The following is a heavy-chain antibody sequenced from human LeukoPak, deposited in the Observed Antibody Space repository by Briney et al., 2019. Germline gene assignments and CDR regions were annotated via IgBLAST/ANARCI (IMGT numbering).Heavy chain of an antibody. J-gene: IGHJ3*02. CDR2: INPNSGGT. V-gene: IGHV1-2*04. CDR1: GYTFTGYY. CDR3: ARDLGSIAVPLDAFDI. D-gene: IGHD6-19*01. Sequence: ALVKVSCKASGYTFTGYYMHWVRQAPGQGLEWMGWINPNSGGTNYAQKFQGWVTMTRDTSISTAYMELSRLRSDDTAVYYCARDLGSIAVPLDAFDIWGQGTMVTVSS.